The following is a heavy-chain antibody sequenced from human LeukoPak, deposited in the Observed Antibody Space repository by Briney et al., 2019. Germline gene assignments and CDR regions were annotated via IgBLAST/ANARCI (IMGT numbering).Heavy chain of an antibody. CDR1: GFTFSSYG. CDR3: AREPHIRSSLNWFDP. V-gene: IGHV3-33*01. D-gene: IGHD2-2*01. CDR2: IWYDGSNK. Sequence: GRSLRLSCAASGFTFSSYGMHWVRQAPGKGLEWVAVIWYDGSNKYYADSVKGRFTISRDNSKNTLYLQMNSLRAEDTAVYYCAREPHIRSSLNWFDPWGQGTLVTVSS. J-gene: IGHJ5*02.